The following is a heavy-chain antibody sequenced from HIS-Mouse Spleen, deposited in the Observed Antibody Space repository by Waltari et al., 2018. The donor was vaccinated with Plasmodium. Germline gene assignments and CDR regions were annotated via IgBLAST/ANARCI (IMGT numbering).Heavy chain of an antibody. D-gene: IGHD1-26*01. Sequence: QVQLQESGPGLVKPSQTLSLTCTVSGGSISSGGYYWSWIRQHPGKGLEWIGDIYYSGRTHSTPALKSRVTISVDTSKNQFALKRSAVTAADTAVYYCASSCTGIVGAYFDYWGQGTLVTVSS. J-gene: IGHJ4*02. CDR1: GGSISSGGYY. CDR3: ASSCTGIVGAYFDY. V-gene: IGHV4-31*03. CDR2: IYYSGRT.